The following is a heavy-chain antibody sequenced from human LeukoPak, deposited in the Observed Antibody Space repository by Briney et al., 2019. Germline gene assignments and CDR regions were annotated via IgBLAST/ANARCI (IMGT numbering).Heavy chain of an antibody. CDR2: INGDGSTS. J-gene: IGHJ4*02. V-gene: IGHV3-74*01. D-gene: IGHD5-24*01. CDR1: GFTFYSYW. Sequence: GGSLRLSCAASGFTFYSYWMHWVRQAPGKGLEWVSCINGDGSTSNYADSVKGRFTISRDNTKNTLYLQMNSLRAEDTAVYYCARALDMATTYWDQGTLVTVSS. CDR3: ARALDMATTY.